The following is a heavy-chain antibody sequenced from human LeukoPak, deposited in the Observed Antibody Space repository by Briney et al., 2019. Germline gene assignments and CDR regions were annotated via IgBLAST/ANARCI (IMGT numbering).Heavy chain of an antibody. Sequence: ASVKVSCKASGYTFTSYGISWVRQAPGQGLEWMGWISAYNGNTNYAQKLQGRVTMTTDTSTSTAYMELRSLRSDDTAVYYCARGGWRYYYDSSGLDPWGQGTLVTVSS. D-gene: IGHD3-22*01. CDR3: ARGGWRYYYDSSGLDP. J-gene: IGHJ5*02. CDR1: GYTFTSYG. CDR2: ISAYNGNT. V-gene: IGHV1-18*01.